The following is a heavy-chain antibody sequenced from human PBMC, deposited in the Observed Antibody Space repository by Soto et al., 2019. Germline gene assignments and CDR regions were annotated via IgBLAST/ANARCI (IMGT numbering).Heavy chain of an antibody. Sequence: GGSLRLSCAASGFTFSSYWMSWVRQAPGKGLEWVANIKQDGSEKYYVDSVKGRFTISRDNAKNSLYLQMNSLRAEDTAVYYCARVGATTYDAVDIWGQGTMVTVSS. J-gene: IGHJ3*02. D-gene: IGHD1-26*01. CDR1: GFTFSSYW. CDR2: IKQDGSEK. V-gene: IGHV3-7*01. CDR3: ARVGATTYDAVDI.